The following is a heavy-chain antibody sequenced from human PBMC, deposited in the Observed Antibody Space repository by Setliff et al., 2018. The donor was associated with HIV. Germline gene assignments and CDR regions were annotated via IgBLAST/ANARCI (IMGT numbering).Heavy chain of an antibody. J-gene: IGHJ4*02. D-gene: IGHD3-10*01. V-gene: IGHV3-7*01. CDR2: IKEDGDDK. CDR3: ARGGRSGSLDY. CDR1: GFTFSTYW. Sequence: GGSLRLSCAASGFTFSTYWMIWVRQAPGKGLEWVANIKEDGDDKDYVDSVKGRFTISRDNAKNSLYLQMNSVRADDTAVYYCARGGRSGSLDYWGQGTLVTVSS.